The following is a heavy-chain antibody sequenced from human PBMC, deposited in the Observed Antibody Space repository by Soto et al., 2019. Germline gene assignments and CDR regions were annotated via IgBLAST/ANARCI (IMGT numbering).Heavy chain of an antibody. CDR2: IYSGGST. D-gene: IGHD3-22*01. CDR1: GFTVSSNY. Sequence: GGSQRLSCAASGFTVSSNYMSWVRQAPGKGLEWVSVIYSGGSTYYADSVKGRFTISRDNSKNTLYLQMNSLRAEDTAVYYCARDSDYYDSSGYPIYYGMDVWGQGTTVTVSS. J-gene: IGHJ6*02. V-gene: IGHV3-53*01. CDR3: ARDSDYYDSSGYPIYYGMDV.